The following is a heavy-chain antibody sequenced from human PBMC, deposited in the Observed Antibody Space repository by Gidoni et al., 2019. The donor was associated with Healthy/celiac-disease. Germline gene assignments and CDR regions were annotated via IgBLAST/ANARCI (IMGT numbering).Heavy chain of an antibody. CDR2: IYYSGST. CDR1: GRSIRRRSYS. CDR3: AREVVVAATTPGDAFDI. D-gene: IGHD2-15*01. Sequence: QLQLQESGPGLVKPSETLSLTCTVSGRSIRRRSYSWGWRRQPPGTGLEWIGSIYYSGSTYYNPSLKSRVTISVDTSKNQFSLKLSSVTAADTAVYYCAREVVVAATTPGDAFDIWGQGTMVTVSS. V-gene: IGHV4-39*01. J-gene: IGHJ3*02.